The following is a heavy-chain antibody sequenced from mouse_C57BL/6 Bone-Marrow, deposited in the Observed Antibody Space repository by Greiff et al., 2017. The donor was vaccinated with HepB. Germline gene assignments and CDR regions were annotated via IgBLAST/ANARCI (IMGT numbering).Heavy chain of an antibody. CDR1: GFTFSSYA. Sequence: EVQRVESGEGLVKPGGSLKLSCAASGFTFSSYAMSWVRQTPEKRLGWVAYISSGGDYIYYADTVKGRFTISRDNARNTLYLQMSSLKSEDTAMYYCTRESYYYGSSDFDVWGTGTTVTVSS. V-gene: IGHV5-9-1*02. D-gene: IGHD1-1*01. CDR2: ISSGGDYI. J-gene: IGHJ1*03. CDR3: TRESYYYGSSDFDV.